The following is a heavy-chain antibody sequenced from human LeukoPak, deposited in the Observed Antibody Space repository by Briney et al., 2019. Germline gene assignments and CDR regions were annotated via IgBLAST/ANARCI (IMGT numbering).Heavy chain of an antibody. J-gene: IGHJ4*02. CDR1: GYSISSGYY. V-gene: IGHV4-38-2*02. CDR2: IYHSGRT. Sequence: SETLSLTCTVSGYSISSGYYWGWIRQPPGKGLEWIGSIYHSGRTYYNPSLKSRVTMSVDTSNNQFSLQLRSVTAADTALYYCARDYGGWYYFDHWGQGTLVTVSS. D-gene: IGHD6-19*01. CDR3: ARDYGGWYYFDH.